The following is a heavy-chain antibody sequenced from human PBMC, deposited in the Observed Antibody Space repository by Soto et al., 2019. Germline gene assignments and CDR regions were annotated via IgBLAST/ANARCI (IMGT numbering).Heavy chain of an antibody. Sequence: ASVKVSCKASGYTFTGYYMHWVRQAPGQGLEWMGWINPNSGGTNYAQKIQGWVTMTRDTSISTAYMELSRLRSDDTAVYYCAVGLMELSLFGDFAIWGQGKMVTVSS. J-gene: IGHJ3*02. V-gene: IGHV1-2*04. D-gene: IGHD3-16*02. CDR2: INPNSGGT. CDR3: AVGLMELSLFGDFAI. CDR1: GYTFTGYY.